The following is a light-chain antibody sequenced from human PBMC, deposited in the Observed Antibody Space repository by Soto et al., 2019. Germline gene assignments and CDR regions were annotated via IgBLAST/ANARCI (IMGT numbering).Light chain of an antibody. Sequence: QSVLTQPPSASGTPGQRVTISCSGSSSNIGGNPVNWYKQLPGTAPKLLIYSDNQRPSGVPDRFSGSKSGTSASLAISGLQSDEEADYYCAAWDDSLNGRVFGGGTKLTVL. CDR3: AAWDDSLNGRV. J-gene: IGLJ2*01. V-gene: IGLV1-44*01. CDR2: SDN. CDR1: SSNIGGNP.